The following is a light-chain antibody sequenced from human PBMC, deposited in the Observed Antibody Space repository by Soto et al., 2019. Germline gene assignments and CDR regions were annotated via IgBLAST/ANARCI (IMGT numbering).Light chain of an antibody. Sequence: QSALTQPASVSGSPGQSITISCTGTSSDVGGYNYVSWYQQHPGKAPKLMIYEVSNRPSGVSNRFSGSKSGNTASLTIPRLQAEDEADYYCSSYTSSSTNVFGTGTKVTVL. CDR2: EVS. V-gene: IGLV2-14*01. CDR3: SSYTSSSTNV. J-gene: IGLJ1*01. CDR1: SSDVGGYNY.